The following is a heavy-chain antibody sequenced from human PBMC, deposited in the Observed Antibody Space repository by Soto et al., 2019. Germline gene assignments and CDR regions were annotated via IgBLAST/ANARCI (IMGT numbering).Heavy chain of an antibody. CDR2: ISSSSSYI. Sequence: GGSLRLSCAASGFTFSSYSMNWVRQAPGKGLEWVSSISSSSSYIYYADSVKGRFTISRDNAKNSLYLQMNSLRAEDTAVYYCASGHTYSSSWYEPLYYYYYYGMDVWGQGTTVTVSS. CDR3: ASGHTYSSSWYEPLYYYYYYGMDV. V-gene: IGHV3-21*01. J-gene: IGHJ6*02. D-gene: IGHD6-13*01. CDR1: GFTFSSYS.